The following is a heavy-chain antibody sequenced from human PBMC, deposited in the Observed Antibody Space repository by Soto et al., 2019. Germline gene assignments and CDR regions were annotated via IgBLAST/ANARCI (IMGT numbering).Heavy chain of an antibody. J-gene: IGHJ5*02. Sequence: SETLSLTCTVSGGSISSGGYYWSWIRQHPGKGLEWIGYIYYSGSTYYNPSLKSRVTISVDTSKNQFSLKLSSVTAADTAVYYCARDYDGDSTNWFDPWGQGTLVTVSS. D-gene: IGHD4-17*01. CDR1: GGSISSGGYY. CDR3: ARDYDGDSTNWFDP. CDR2: IYYSGST. V-gene: IGHV4-31*03.